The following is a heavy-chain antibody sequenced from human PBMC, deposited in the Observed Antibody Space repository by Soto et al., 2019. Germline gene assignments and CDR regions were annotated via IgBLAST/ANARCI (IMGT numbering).Heavy chain of an antibody. CDR1: GGSISSGGYS. Sequence: KPSETLSLTCAVSGGSISSGGYSWSWIRQPPGKGLEWIGYIYHSGSTYYNPSLKSRVTISVDRSKNQFSLKLSSVTAADTAVYYCARGRGELLRSSWFDPWGQGTLVTVSS. D-gene: IGHD3-10*01. CDR2: IYHSGST. CDR3: ARGRGELLRSSWFDP. V-gene: IGHV4-30-2*01. J-gene: IGHJ5*02.